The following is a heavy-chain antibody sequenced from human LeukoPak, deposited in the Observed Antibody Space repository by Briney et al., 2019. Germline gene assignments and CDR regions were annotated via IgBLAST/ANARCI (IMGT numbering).Heavy chain of an antibody. CDR1: GGSISSSSYC. CDR2: IYYSGST. CDR3: VTVPAASPAAEAFDI. V-gene: IGHV4-39*01. J-gene: IGHJ3*02. D-gene: IGHD2-2*01. Sequence: PSETLSLTCTVSGGSISSSSYCWGWIRQPPGKGLEWIGSIYYSGSTYYNPSLKSRVTISVDTSKNQFSLKLSSVTAADTAVYYCVTVPAASPAAEAFDIWGQGTMVTVSS.